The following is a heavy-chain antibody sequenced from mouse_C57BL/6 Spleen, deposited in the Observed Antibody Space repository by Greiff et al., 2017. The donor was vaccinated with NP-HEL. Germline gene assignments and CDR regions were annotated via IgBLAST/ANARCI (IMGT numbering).Heavy chain of an antibody. CDR2: INPSNGGT. J-gene: IGHJ3*01. CDR1: GYTFTSYW. V-gene: IGHV1-53*01. CDR3: ARLDGYGWFAY. D-gene: IGHD2-2*01. Sequence: VQLQQSGTELVKPGASVKLSCKASGYTFTSYWMHWVKQRPGQGLEWIGNINPSNGGTNYNEKFKSKATLTVDKSSRTAYMQLSSLTSEDSAVYYGARLDGYGWFAYWGQGTLVTVSA.